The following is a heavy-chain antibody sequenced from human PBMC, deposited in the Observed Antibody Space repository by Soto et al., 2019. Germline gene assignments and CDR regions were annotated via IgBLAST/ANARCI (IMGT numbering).Heavy chain of an antibody. CDR1: GYTFTSYG. CDR3: ARDKYSSSWYNSPDY. Sequence: ASVKVSCKASGYTFTSYGISWVRQAPGQGLEWMGWISAYNGNTNYAQELQGRVTMTTDTSTSTAYMELRSLRSDDTAVYYCARDKYSSSWYNSPDYWGQGTLVTVSS. V-gene: IGHV1-18*01. J-gene: IGHJ4*02. CDR2: ISAYNGNT. D-gene: IGHD6-13*01.